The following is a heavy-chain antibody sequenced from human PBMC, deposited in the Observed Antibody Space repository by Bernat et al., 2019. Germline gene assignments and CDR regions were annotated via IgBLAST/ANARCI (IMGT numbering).Heavy chain of an antibody. D-gene: IGHD1-26*01. V-gene: IGHV3-48*03. CDR1: GFTFSSYE. J-gene: IGHJ6*02. CDR3: ARDESGSYYYYYGMDV. Sequence: EVQLVESGGGLVQPGGSLRLSCAASGFTFSSYEMNWVRQAPGKGLEWVSYISSSGSTIYYADSVKGRFTISRDNAKNSLYLQMNSLRAEDTAVYYCARDESGSYYYYYGMDVWGQGTTVTVSS. CDR2: ISSSGSTI.